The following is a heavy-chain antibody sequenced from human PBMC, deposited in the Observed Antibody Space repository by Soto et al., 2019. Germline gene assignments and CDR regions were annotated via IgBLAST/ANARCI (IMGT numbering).Heavy chain of an antibody. J-gene: IGHJ4*02. V-gene: IGHV4-59*01. D-gene: IGHD2-2*01. CDR1: GGSINKNY. CDR2: IYHSGST. Sequence: PSETLSLTCTVSGGSINKNYWGWIRQSPGKGLEWIGHIYHSGSTKYNSSLKSRVVISIDTSRNQFYLTLTSVTAADTAVYLCARVSRDDHNPRPNYFDYWGQGPLVTVSS. CDR3: ARVSRDDHNPRPNYFDY.